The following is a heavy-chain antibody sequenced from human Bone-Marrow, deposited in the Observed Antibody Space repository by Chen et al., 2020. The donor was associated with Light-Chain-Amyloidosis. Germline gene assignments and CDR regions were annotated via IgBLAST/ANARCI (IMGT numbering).Heavy chain of an antibody. V-gene: IGHV1-2*02. J-gene: IGHJ5*02. CDR2: IKPNRGGT. CDR1: GYTFTGYY. Sequence: QVQLVQSGAEVKKPGASVKVSCKASGYTFTGYYMHWVRQAPGQGLELMGWIKPNRGGTNYAQKFQGRVTMTRDTSISTAYMELSRLRSDDTAVYYCARVFQWLVPAWFDPWGQGTLVTVSS. D-gene: IGHD6-19*01. CDR3: ARVFQWLVPAWFDP.